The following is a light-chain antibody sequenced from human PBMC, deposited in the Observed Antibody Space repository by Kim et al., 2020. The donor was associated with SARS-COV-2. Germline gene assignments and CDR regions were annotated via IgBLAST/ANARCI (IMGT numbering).Light chain of an antibody. CDR2: RNN. Sequence: HRVAISCSGSSSNIGSNYVCWYQQLPGTAPKLLIYRNNQRPSGVPDRFSGSKSGTSASLAISGLRSEDEADYYCAAWDDSLSDLVVFGGGTQLTVL. V-gene: IGLV1-47*01. CDR3: AAWDDSLSDLVV. CDR1: SSNIGSNY. J-gene: IGLJ2*01.